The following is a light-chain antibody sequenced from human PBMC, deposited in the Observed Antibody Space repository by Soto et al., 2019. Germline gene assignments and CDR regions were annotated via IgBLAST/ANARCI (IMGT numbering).Light chain of an antibody. Sequence: QLVLTQSPSASASLGASVKLTCTLSSGHSSYPIAWHQQRPEKGPRYLMNLNSDGSHNKGDGIPVRFSGSSSGAERYLTISSLQSEDEADYYCQTWATGIRVFGGGTKVTVL. CDR3: QTWATGIRV. CDR1: SGHSSYP. V-gene: IGLV4-69*01. CDR2: LNSDGSH. J-gene: IGLJ3*02.